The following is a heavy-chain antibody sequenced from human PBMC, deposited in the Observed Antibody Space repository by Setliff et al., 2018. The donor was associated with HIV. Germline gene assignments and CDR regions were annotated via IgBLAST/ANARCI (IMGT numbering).Heavy chain of an antibody. V-gene: IGHV1-46*01. CDR3: ARGKQMSRRSDAFDI. J-gene: IGHJ3*02. CDR2: IDPTDGST. Sequence: ASVKVSCKSSGYRFSNHFIHWVRQAPGQGLEWMEVIDPTDGSTSFTQKFQGRVTVTRDTSTSTVYMELSGLKSEDTAMYYCARGKQMSRRSDAFDIWGQGTKVTVAS. CDR1: GYRFSNHF. D-gene: IGHD6-6*01.